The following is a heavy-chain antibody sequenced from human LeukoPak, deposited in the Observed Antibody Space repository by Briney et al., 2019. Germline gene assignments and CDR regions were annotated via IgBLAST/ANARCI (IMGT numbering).Heavy chain of an antibody. Sequence: GGSLRLSCAASGFTFSSYWMSWVRQAPGKGLEWVANIKQDGSEKKYVDSVKGRFTISRDNAKNSLYLQMDSLRAEDTAVYYCARGEYDDSIGCYHFDYWGQGTLVTVSS. CDR3: ARGEYDDSIGCYHFDY. J-gene: IGHJ4*02. V-gene: IGHV3-7*01. CDR2: IKQDGSEK. D-gene: IGHD3-22*01. CDR1: GFTFSSYW.